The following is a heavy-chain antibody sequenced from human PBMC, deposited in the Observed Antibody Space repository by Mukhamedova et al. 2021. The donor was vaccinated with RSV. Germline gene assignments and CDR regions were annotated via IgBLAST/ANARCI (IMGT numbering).Heavy chain of an antibody. V-gene: IGHV3-74*01. CDR3: ARDPDRHGYSYFES. J-gene: IGHJ4*02. Sequence: DFVKGRFTISRDNAKNTLFLQMNSLRAEDTAVYYCARDPDRHGYSYFESWGQGTLVTVSS. D-gene: IGHD5-18*01.